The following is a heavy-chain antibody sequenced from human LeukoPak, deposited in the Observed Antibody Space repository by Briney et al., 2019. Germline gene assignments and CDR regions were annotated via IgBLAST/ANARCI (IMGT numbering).Heavy chain of an antibody. J-gene: IGHJ4*02. V-gene: IGHV4-30-4*01. CDR1: GGSISSGDYY. CDR2: IYYSGST. CDR3: ASLYGSGSYDDY. Sequence: SETLSLTCTVSGGSISSGDYYWSWIRQPPGTGLEWIGYIYYSGSTYYNPSLKSRVTISVDTSKNQFSLKLSSVTAADTAVYYCASLYGSGSYDDYWGQGTLVTVSS. D-gene: IGHD3-10*01.